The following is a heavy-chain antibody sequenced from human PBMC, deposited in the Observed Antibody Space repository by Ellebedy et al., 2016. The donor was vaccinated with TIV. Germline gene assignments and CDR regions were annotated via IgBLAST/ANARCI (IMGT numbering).Heavy chain of an antibody. CDR3: ARVWGGWGGHYYYGMDV. CDR2: INPSGGST. Sequence: AASVKVSCKASGYTFTSYYMHWVRQAPGQGLEWMGIINPSGGSTSYAQKFQGRVTMTRDTSTSTVYMELSSLRSEDTAVYYCARVWGGWGGHYYYGMDVWGQGTTVTVSS. J-gene: IGHJ6*02. V-gene: IGHV1-46*01. CDR1: GYTFTSYY. D-gene: IGHD3-3*01.